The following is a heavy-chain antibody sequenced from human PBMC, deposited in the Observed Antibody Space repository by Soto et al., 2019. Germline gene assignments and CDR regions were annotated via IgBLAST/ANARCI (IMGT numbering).Heavy chain of an antibody. CDR1: GYTFTCCY. Sequence: EASVKLSSKACGYTFTCCYMHWVRQSPGQGLEWMGWINPNSGGTNYAQKFQGWVTMTRDTSISTAYMELSRLRSDDTAVYYCARDPTPRDYYDSSGYIYYYGMDVWGQGTTVTVSS. J-gene: IGHJ6*02. CDR2: INPNSGGT. D-gene: IGHD3-22*01. V-gene: IGHV1-2*04. CDR3: ARDPTPRDYYDSSGYIYYYGMDV.